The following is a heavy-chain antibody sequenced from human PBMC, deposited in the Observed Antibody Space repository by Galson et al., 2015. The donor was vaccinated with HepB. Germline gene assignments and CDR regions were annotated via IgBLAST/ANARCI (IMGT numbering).Heavy chain of an antibody. Sequence: TLSLTCTVSGGSISSSSYYWGWIRQPPGKGLEWIGSIYYSGSTYYNPSLKSRVTISVDTSKNQFPLKLSSVTAADTAVYYCARGGWSSPPPFDYWGQGTLVTVSS. CDR3: ARGGWSSPPPFDY. CDR2: IYYSGST. D-gene: IGHD6-13*01. J-gene: IGHJ4*02. CDR1: GGSISSSSYY. V-gene: IGHV4-39*06.